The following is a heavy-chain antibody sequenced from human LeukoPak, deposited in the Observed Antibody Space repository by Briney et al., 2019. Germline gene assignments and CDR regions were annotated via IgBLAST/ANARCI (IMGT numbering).Heavy chain of an antibody. V-gene: IGHV3-48*02. CDR1: GFTFSSYS. Sequence: PGGSLSLSCAASGFTFSSYSMNWVRQPPGKGLEWVSYISSSSSTIYYADSVKGRFTISRDNAKNSLYLQMNSLRDEDTAVYYCARDLVQQLVRRYFDYWGQGTLVTASS. D-gene: IGHD6-13*01. CDR3: ARDLVQQLVRRYFDY. CDR2: ISSSSSTI. J-gene: IGHJ4*02.